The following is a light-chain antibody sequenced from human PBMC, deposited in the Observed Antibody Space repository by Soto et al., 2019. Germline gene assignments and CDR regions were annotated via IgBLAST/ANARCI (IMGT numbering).Light chain of an antibody. V-gene: IGLV2-11*01. CDR3: YSYACTNTNV. CDR1: SSDVGGFNY. CDR2: DVT. J-gene: IGLJ2*01. Sequence: QSALTQPRSVSGSPGQSVTISCTGTSSDVGGFNYVSWYQHHPDKVPKLMIYDVTRRPSGVPDRFSGSKSGNTASLTISGLQAEDEADYYCYSYACTNTNVFGTGTKLTVL.